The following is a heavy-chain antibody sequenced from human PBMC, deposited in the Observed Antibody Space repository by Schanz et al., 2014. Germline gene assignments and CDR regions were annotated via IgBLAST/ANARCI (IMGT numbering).Heavy chain of an antibody. CDR1: GYTFPSYG. D-gene: IGHD5-12*01. CDR3: ARARYTGYDCSGY. CDR2: INPNSGET. Sequence: QVQLVQSGREVKKPGASVKVSCKASGYTFPSYGISWVRQAPGQGLEWMGWINPNSGETNYEQKFKGRVTLTSDTSISTAFMELSGLTSDDTATYFCARARYTGYDCSGYWGQGTLLIVSS. V-gene: IGHV1-2*02. J-gene: IGHJ4*02.